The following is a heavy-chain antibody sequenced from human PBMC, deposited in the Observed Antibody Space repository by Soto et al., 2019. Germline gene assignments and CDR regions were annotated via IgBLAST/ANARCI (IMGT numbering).Heavy chain of an antibody. J-gene: IGHJ4*02. Sequence: GGSLTLSCAASGFSFSKAWVGWVRQAPGKGMEWVGRIMSRANGGTANYAAPVKGRFTMSRDDSKDTLNLEMSSLKIEATAFYYCTTDSGTSPYSFDYWGQGALVTVSS. CDR2: IMSRANGGTA. V-gene: IGHV3-15*01. CDR1: GFSFSKAW. CDR3: TTDSGTSPYSFDY. D-gene: IGHD1-1*01.